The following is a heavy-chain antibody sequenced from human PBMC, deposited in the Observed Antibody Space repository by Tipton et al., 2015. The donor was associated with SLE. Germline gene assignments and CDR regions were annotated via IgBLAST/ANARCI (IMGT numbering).Heavy chain of an antibody. CDR2: INHSGST. Sequence: TLSLTCAVYGGSFSGYYRSWIRQPPGKGLEWIGEINHSGSTNYNPSLKSRVTISVDTSKNQFSLKLSSVTAADTAVYYCARISYSSSVGGFDYWGQGTLVTVSS. D-gene: IGHD6-6*01. CDR3: ARISYSSSVGGFDY. V-gene: IGHV4-34*01. J-gene: IGHJ4*02. CDR1: GGSFSGYY.